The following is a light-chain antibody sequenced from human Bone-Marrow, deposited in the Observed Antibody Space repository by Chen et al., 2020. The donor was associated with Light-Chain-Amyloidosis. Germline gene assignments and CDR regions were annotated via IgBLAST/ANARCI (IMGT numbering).Light chain of an antibody. CDR1: DLPTKY. V-gene: IGLV3-25*03. Sequence: SYELTQPPSLSVSPGQTARITCSGDDLPTKYAYWYQQKPGQPPVLVIHRDTERPSGIPVRFSGSSSGTTATLTISGVQAEDEADYHCQTADSSGTYEVIFGGGTKLTVL. J-gene: IGLJ2*01. CDR2: RDT. CDR3: QTADSSGTYEVI.